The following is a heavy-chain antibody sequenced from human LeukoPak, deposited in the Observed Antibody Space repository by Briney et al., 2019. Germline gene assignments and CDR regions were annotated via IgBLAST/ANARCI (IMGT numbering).Heavy chain of an antibody. D-gene: IGHD4-11*01. CDR3: IATSITTSSPRY. Sequence: LAGGSLRLSCAASGVTFSGSALHWVRQATRKGQEWVGLMRSKANGYATTYAASVKGRFTIFREDSHNTEYLHLNNLKPEYTAVYYCIATSITTSSPRYWGQGTLVTVSS. CDR1: GVTFSGSA. V-gene: IGHV3-73*01. J-gene: IGHJ4*02. CDR2: MRSKANGYAT.